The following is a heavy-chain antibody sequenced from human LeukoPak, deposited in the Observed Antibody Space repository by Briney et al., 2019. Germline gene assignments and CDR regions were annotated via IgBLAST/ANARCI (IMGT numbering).Heavy chain of an antibody. J-gene: IGHJ4*02. CDR1: GYTFTGYY. V-gene: IGHV1-2*02. Sequence: ASVKVSCKASGYTFTGYYMHWVRQAPGQGLEWMGWINPNSGGTNYAQKFQGRVTMTRDTSISTAYMELSRLRSDDTAVYYCAREALGYYYDSSGPNFDYWGQGTLAAVSS. D-gene: IGHD3-22*01. CDR2: INPNSGGT. CDR3: AREALGYYYDSSGPNFDY.